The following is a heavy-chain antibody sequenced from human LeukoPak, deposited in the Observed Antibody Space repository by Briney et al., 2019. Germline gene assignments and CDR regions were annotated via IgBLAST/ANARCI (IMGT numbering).Heavy chain of an antibody. CDR1: GGSFSGYY. V-gene: IGHV4-34*01. J-gene: IGHJ4*02. Sequence: ASETLSLTCAVYGGSFSGYYWSWIRQPPGKGLEWIGEINHSGSTNYNPSLKSRVTMSVDTSKNQFSLKLSSVTAADTAVYYCARDAGGPTVRQFAYWGQGTLVTVSS. CDR2: INHSGST. D-gene: IGHD5-24*01. CDR3: ARDAGGPTVRQFAY.